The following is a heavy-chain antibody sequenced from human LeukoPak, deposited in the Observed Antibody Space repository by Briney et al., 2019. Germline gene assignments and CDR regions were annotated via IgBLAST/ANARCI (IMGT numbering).Heavy chain of an antibody. V-gene: IGHV4-30-4*01. J-gene: IGHJ5*02. D-gene: IGHD2-15*01. CDR1: GGSISSGDYY. CDR3: ARVADCSGGSCYSPWFDP. CDR2: IYYSGST. Sequence: SETPSLTCTVSGGSISSGDYYWSWIRQPPGKGLEWIGYIYYSGSTYYNPSLKSRVTISVDTSKNQFSLKLSSVTAADTAVYYCARVADCSGGSCYSPWFDPWGQGTLVTVSS.